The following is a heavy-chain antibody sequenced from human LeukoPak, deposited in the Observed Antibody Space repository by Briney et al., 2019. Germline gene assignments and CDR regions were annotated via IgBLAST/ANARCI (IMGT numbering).Heavy chain of an antibody. CDR1: GFTFEDYG. J-gene: IGHJ4*02. V-gene: IGHV3-20*04. D-gene: IGHD3-22*01. CDR2: INWNGGST. CDR3: ARASRHYYDSSGYYVVAYFDY. Sequence: GGSLRLSCAASGFTFEDYGMRWVRQAPGKGLEWVSGINWNGGSTGYADSVKGRFTISRDNAKNSLYLQMNSLRAEDTALYYCARASRHYYDSSGYYVVAYFDYWDQGTLVTVSS.